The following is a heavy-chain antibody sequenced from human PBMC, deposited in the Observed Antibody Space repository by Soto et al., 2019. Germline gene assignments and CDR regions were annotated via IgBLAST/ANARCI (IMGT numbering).Heavy chain of an antibody. CDR2: INSDGSRI. V-gene: IGHV3-74*01. CDR1: GFTFSSHW. D-gene: IGHD3-10*01. J-gene: IGHJ6*03. CDR3: ARGASGRYYMDV. Sequence: EVQLVESGGVLVQPGGSLRLSCAASGFTFSSHWMHWVRQAPGKGLVWVSRINSDGSRINYADSVKGRLTISRDNAKNTVYLQMNSLRAEDTAVYICARGASGRYYMDVWGNGTTVTVSS.